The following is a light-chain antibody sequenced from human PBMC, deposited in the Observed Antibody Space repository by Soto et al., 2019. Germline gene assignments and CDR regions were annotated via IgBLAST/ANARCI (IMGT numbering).Light chain of an antibody. Sequence: EIVLTQSPGTLSLSPGERATLSCRASQSLNARYLAWYQVKPGQAPRLLFYGASSRATGIPDRFIGSGSGTDFTLTITGLEPEDFAVYYCQHRSSWPGAFGPGTKVDIK. J-gene: IGKJ3*01. CDR2: GAS. V-gene: IGKV3D-20*02. CDR3: QHRSSWPGA. CDR1: QSLNARY.